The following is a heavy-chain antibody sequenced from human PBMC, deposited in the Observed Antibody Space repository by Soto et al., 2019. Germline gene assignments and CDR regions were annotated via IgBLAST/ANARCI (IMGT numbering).Heavy chain of an antibody. D-gene: IGHD4-17*01. J-gene: IGHJ5*02. CDR3: AREVEGRGYTVTTWDGWENWFDP. CDR2: ISAYNGNT. V-gene: IGHV1-18*01. CDR1: GYTFTSYG. Sequence: QVQLVQSGAEVKKPGASVKVSCKASGYTFTSYGISWVRQAPGQGLEWMGWISAYNGNTNYAQKLQGRVTMTKDTSTSTAYMELGSLGSDDTAEYYCAREVEGRGYTVTTWDGWENWFDPWGQGTLVTVSA.